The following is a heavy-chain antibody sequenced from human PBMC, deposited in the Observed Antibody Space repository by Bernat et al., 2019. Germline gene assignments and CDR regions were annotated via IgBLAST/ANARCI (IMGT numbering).Heavy chain of an antibody. D-gene: IGHD1-1*01. CDR3: ARAGFGTVSYFYYYMDV. CDR1: GFTFGSYG. Sequence: QVQLVESGGAVVQPGRSLRLSCAASGFTFGSYGMHWVRQAPGKGLEWVALLLSDGSDEYYADSMKGRFTISRDISKNALYLQMSRLRVEDTAVYFCARAGFGTVSYFYYYMDVWGKGTTVAVSS. J-gene: IGHJ6*03. CDR2: LLSDGSDE. V-gene: IGHV3-33*01.